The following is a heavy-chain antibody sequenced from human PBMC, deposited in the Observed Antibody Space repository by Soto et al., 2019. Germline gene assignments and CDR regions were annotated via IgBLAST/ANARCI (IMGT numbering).Heavy chain of an antibody. CDR2: ILFDGSDK. Sequence: GGSLRLSCAASGFAFSTYSMHWVRQAPGKGLEWVAIILFDGSDKYYADSVRGRFTISRDNFKNTLYLQMNSLRAEDTAVYYCVKDKPSLDYWGQGTLVTVSS. J-gene: IGHJ4*02. V-gene: IGHV3-33*06. CDR3: VKDKPSLDY. CDR1: GFAFSTYS.